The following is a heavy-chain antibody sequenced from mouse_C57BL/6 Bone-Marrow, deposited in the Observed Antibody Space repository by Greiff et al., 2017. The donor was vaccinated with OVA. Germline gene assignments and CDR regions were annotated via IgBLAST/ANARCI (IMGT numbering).Heavy chain of an antibody. Sequence: EVQGVESGGGLVKPGGSLKLSCAASGFTFSSYAMSWVRQTPEKRLEWVATISDGGSYTYYPDNVKGRFTISRDNAKNNLYLQMSHLKSEDTAMYYCARAYYSNLYWYFDVWGTGTTVTVSS. D-gene: IGHD2-5*01. CDR1: GFTFSSYA. CDR3: ARAYYSNLYWYFDV. J-gene: IGHJ1*03. V-gene: IGHV5-4*01. CDR2: ISDGGSYT.